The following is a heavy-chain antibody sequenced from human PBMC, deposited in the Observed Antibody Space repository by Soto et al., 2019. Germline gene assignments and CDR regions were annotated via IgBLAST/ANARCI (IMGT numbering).Heavy chain of an antibody. CDR1: GGSFSKNA. Sequence: QVQLVQSGAEVRKPGSSVRVSCKPSGGSFSKNAINWVRQAPGQGLEWMGGIIPIFGLPNYAPEFQGSLTITANESRSATSMDLSSLTSGDTAMYYCATAEVSGSGNFYFYHYYDMDVWGLGTSVTVSS. CDR2: IIPIFGLP. J-gene: IGHJ6*02. V-gene: IGHV1-69*01. CDR3: ATAEVSGSGNFYFYHYYDMDV. D-gene: IGHD3-10*01.